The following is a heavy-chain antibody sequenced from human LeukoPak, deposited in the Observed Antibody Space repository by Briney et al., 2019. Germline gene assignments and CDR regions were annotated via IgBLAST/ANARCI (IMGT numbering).Heavy chain of an antibody. CDR2: IIPIFGAA. D-gene: IGHD4-17*01. CDR3: ARAPRLDGDYSYGY. CDR1: GGTFSSYA. Sequence: ASVKVSCKASGGTFSSYAISWVRQAPGQGLEWMGGIIPIFGAANYAQKFQGRVTITTDESTSTAYMELSSLRSEDTAVYYCARAPRLDGDYSYGYWGQGTLVTVSS. V-gene: IGHV1-69*05. J-gene: IGHJ4*02.